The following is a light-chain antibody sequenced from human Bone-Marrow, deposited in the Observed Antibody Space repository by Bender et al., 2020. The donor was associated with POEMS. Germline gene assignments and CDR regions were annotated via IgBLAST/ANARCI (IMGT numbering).Light chain of an antibody. CDR2: DDS. CDR1: NIGRKS. CDR3: QVWGPSSDQYV. V-gene: IGLV3-21*02. Sequence: SFDITQPPSVSVSPGQTARITCGGDNIGRKSVHWYQQKPGQAPMLVVYDDSDRPSGIPDRFSGSNSGDTATLTVSRVEAGDEADYYCQVWGPSSDQYVFGTGTKVTVL. J-gene: IGLJ1*01.